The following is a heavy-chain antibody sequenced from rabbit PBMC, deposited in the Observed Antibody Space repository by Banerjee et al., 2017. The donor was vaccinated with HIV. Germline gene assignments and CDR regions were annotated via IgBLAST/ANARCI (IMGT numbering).Heavy chain of an antibody. V-gene: IGHV1S47*01. J-gene: IGHJ4*01. CDR1: GIDFSSYG. Sequence: QEQLVESGGGLVTLGGSLKLSCKASGIDFSSYGISWVRQAPGKGLEWIAYIYPDYGSTDYASWVNGRFTISLDNAQNTVFLQMTSLTAADTATYFCAKHSYDDYGAYFNLWGPGTLVTVS. CDR2: IYPDYGST. D-gene: IGHD2-1*01. CDR3: AKHSYDDYGAYFNL.